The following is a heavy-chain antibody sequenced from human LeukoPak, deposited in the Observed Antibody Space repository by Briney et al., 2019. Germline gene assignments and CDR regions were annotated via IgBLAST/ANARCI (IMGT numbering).Heavy chain of an antibody. D-gene: IGHD3-3*01. CDR2: IYTSGSP. CDR1: GGSISSGIYY. J-gene: IGHJ3*02. Sequence: SETLSLTCTVSGGSISSGIYYWSWIRQPAGKGLERIVRIYTSGSPNYNPSLKSRVTISVDTSKNQCSLKLSSVTAADTAVYYWARGLLILRFLAPDAFDIWGQGTMVTVSP. V-gene: IGHV4-61*02. CDR3: ARGLLILRFLAPDAFDI.